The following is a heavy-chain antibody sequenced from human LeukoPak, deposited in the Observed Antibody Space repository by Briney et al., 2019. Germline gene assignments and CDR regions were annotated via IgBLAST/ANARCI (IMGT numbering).Heavy chain of an antibody. CDR2: IYYSGST. CDR3: AGNGDYDILTGFQQYFQH. CDR1: GGSISSYY. J-gene: IGHJ1*01. V-gene: IGHV4-59*13. Sequence: SETLSLTCTVSGGSISSYYWSWLRQPPGKGLEWLGYIYYSGSTNYNPSLKSRVTISVDTSKNQFSLKLSSVTAADTAVYYCAGNGDYDILTGFQQYFQHWGQGTLVTVSS. D-gene: IGHD3-9*01.